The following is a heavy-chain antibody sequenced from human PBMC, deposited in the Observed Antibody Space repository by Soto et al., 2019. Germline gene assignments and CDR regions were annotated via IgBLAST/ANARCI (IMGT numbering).Heavy chain of an antibody. CDR2: IYYSGST. CDR1: GDSITSNSYF. CDR3: ARDKITGLFDY. J-gene: IGHJ4*02. D-gene: IGHD2-8*02. Sequence: ETLSLTCTVSGDSITSNSYFWAWIRQPPGKGLEWIGSIYYSGSTYYNPSLKSRVTISVDTSKNQFSLKLSSVTAADTAVYYCARDKITGLFDYWGQGTLVTVSS. V-gene: IGHV4-39*02.